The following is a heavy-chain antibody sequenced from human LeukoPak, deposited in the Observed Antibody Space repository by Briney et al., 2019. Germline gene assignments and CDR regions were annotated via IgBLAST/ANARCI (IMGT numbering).Heavy chain of an antibody. J-gene: IGHJ4*02. CDR3: ARGSAWVAAWYE. Sequence: PGGSLRLSCAASGFTFSSYSMNWVRQAPGKGLGWVSSISSSSSYIYYADSVKGRFTISRDNAKSSLYLQMNSLRAEDTAVYYCARGSAWVAAWYEWGQGTLVTVSS. V-gene: IGHV3-21*01. CDR2: ISSSSSYI. CDR1: GFTFSSYS. D-gene: IGHD2-15*01.